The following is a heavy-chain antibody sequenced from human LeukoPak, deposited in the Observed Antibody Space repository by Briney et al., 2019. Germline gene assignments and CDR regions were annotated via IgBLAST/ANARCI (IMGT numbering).Heavy chain of an antibody. D-gene: IGHD5-12*01. CDR1: GFTFSSYS. Sequence: PGGSLRLSCAASGFTFSSYSMNWVRQAPGKGLEWVSSISSSSSYIYYADSVKGRFTISRDNSKNTLYLQMNSLRAEDTAVYYCAKQIVATIDAFDIWGQGTMVTVSS. CDR3: AKQIVATIDAFDI. V-gene: IGHV3-21*04. J-gene: IGHJ3*02. CDR2: ISSSSSYI.